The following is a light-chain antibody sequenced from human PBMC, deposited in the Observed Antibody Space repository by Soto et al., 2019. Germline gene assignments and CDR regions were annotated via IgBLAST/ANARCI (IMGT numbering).Light chain of an antibody. V-gene: IGKV3-15*01. CDR2: GAS. J-gene: IGKJ1*01. CDR1: ETVATN. CDR3: KQYFEWTHMK. Sequence: LMTHSPSTLSVSPGERSTLCCWASETVATNLAWYQQKPGQAPKLLISGASTRAAGISDRFRGSGSGTELTLPISPMPSEDSAIYYSKQYFEWTHMKLGQGNKVAIK.